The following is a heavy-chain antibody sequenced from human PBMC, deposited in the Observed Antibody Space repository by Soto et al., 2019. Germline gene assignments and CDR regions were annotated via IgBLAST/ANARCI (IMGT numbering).Heavy chain of an antibody. J-gene: IGHJ4*02. Sequence: PGGSLRLSCSASGFTFSSYSIHWVRQAPGKGLEYVSSIGTNGGSTFYADSVKGRFAISRDNSKNTLYLQMNSLRAEDTAEYYCGKERRGSGWSVCNFWGQGALVTVSS. CDR3: GKERRGSGWSVCNF. CDR1: GFTFSSYS. D-gene: IGHD6-19*01. V-gene: IGHV3-64D*06. CDR2: IGTNGGST.